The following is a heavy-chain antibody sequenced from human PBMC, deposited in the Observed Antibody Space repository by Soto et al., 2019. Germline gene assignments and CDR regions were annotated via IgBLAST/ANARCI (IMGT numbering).Heavy chain of an antibody. V-gene: IGHV1-46*01. CDR1: GDTFTSYY. CDR3: ARVYCSGGGCYGIDY. CDR2: INPSGDT. J-gene: IGHJ4*02. Sequence: QVQLVQSGAEVKKPGASVKISCKASGDTFTSYYMXWVRQAPGQGLEWMGIINPSGDTSYAQKFQGRVTMTRDTSXXXVXMXXXXXXXXXXAXXXXARVYCSGGGCYGIDYWGQGTLVTVSS. D-gene: IGHD2-15*01.